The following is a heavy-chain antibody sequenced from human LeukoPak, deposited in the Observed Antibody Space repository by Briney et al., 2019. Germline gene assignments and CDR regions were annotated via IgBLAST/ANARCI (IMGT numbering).Heavy chain of an antibody. J-gene: IGHJ4*02. V-gene: IGHV4-34*01. D-gene: IGHD3-22*01. Sequence: SETLSLTCAVYGGSFSGYYWSWIRQPPGKGLEWIGEINHGGSTNYNPSLKSRVTISVDTSKNQFSLKLSSVTAADTAVYYCARVRRHPTYYYDSSGQPPPGGWYYFDYWGQGTLVTVSS. CDR3: ARVRRHPTYYYDSSGQPPPGGWYYFDY. CDR2: INHGGST. CDR1: GGSFSGYY.